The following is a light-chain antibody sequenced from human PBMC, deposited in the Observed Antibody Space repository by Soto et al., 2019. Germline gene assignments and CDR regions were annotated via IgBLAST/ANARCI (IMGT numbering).Light chain of an antibody. CDR3: SSHTDSSTVV. CDR2: EVS. V-gene: IGLV2-14*03. J-gene: IGLJ3*02. Sequence: QSALTQPASVSGSPGQSITISCTGTSSDVGGYNFVSWYQQHPGKAPKLMIYEVSNRPSGVSNRFSGSKSGNTASLTISGLKAEDEADYYCSSHTDSSTVVFGGGTKLTVL. CDR1: SSDVGGYNF.